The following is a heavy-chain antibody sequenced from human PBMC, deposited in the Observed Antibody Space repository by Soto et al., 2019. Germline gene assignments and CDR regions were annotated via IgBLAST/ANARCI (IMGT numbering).Heavy chain of an antibody. CDR2: TSSNGGST. V-gene: IGHV3-64D*06. D-gene: IGHD2-21*02. J-gene: IGHJ4*02. Sequence: GSLRLSCPASGFTFSTFVTLWVRQALGKGLEFVLGKGLEFVVVTSSNGGSTYYADSVKGRFTISRDNSKNTLYLQMSSLRAEDTAVYYCVKGAYCGGDCYPGGYWGQGTLVTVSS. CDR1: GFTFSTFV. CDR3: VKGAYCGGDCYPGGY.